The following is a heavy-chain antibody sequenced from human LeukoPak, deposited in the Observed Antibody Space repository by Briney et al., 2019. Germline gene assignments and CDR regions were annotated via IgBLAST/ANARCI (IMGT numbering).Heavy chain of an antibody. J-gene: IGHJ4*02. CDR1: GFTFSSYS. D-gene: IGHD6-6*01. V-gene: IGHV3-21*01. Sequence: GGSLGLSCAASGFTFSSYSMNWVRQAPGKGLEWVSSISSSSSYIYYADSVKGRFTISRDNAKNSLYLQMNSLRAEDTAVYYCARDGAARTDYWGQGTLVTVSS. CDR3: ARDGAARTDY. CDR2: ISSSSSYI.